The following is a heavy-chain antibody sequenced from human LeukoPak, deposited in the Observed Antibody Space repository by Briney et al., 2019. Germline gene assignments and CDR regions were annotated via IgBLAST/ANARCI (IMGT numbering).Heavy chain of an antibody. V-gene: IGHV4-4*02. D-gene: IGHD6-19*01. Sequence: TSQSLSLTCAVSGASASRSNWWTWVRQPPKRGLEWIGEIHHSGSTNYNPSLKSPVTMSVDTSKNQISLRLSSVTAADTAVYYCARGLYGSDSYWGQGNLVTASS. J-gene: IGHJ4*02. CDR3: ARGLYGSDSY. CDR2: IHHSGST. CDR1: GASASRSNW.